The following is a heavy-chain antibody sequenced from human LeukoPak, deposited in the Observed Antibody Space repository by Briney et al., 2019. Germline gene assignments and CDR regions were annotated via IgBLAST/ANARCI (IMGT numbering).Heavy chain of an antibody. D-gene: IGHD4-17*01. V-gene: IGHV1-18*01. Sequence: PGASVKVSCKASGYTFTSYGISWVRQAPGQGLEWMGWISAYNGNTNYAQKLQGRVTMTTDTSTSTAYMELRSLRSDDTAVYYCARKTDYGGYVGGAFDIWGQGTMVTVSS. CDR1: GYTFTSYG. CDR2: ISAYNGNT. J-gene: IGHJ3*02. CDR3: ARKTDYGGYVGGAFDI.